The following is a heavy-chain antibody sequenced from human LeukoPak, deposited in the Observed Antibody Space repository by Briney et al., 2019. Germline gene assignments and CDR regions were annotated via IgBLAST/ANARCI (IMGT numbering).Heavy chain of an antibody. D-gene: IGHD4-11*01. Sequence: PGGSLRLSCAASGFTVSSNYMSWVRQAPGKGLEWVSVIYSGGSTYYADSVKGRFTISRHDSKNTLYLQMNSLRAEDTAVYYCARALHSNYVYWGQGTLVTVSS. CDR3: ARALHSNYVY. V-gene: IGHV3-53*04. CDR2: IYSGGST. CDR1: GFTVSSNY. J-gene: IGHJ4*02.